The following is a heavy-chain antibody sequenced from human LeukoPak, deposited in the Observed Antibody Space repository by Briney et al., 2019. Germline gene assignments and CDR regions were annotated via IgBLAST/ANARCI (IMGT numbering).Heavy chain of an antibody. CDR2: IYYSGRT. CDR1: GFTFSSYS. J-gene: IGHJ5*02. CDR3: ARERSWFDP. Sequence: GSLRLSCAASGFTFSSYSMNWVRQPPGKGLEWIGSIYYSGRTYYNPSLKSRVTISIDTSRNQFSLRLRSVIAADTAVYYCARERSWFDPWGQGTLVTVSS. V-gene: IGHV4-39*07. D-gene: IGHD3-10*01.